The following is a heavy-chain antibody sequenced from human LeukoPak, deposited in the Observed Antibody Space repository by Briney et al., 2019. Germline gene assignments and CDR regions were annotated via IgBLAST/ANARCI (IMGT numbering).Heavy chain of an antibody. J-gene: IGHJ5*02. CDR2: ISNGKT. V-gene: IGHV3-23*01. CDR1: GFPFSGHA. CDR3: VREAGYCAPVCVKTNWFDP. Sequence: PGGSLRLSCAASGFPFSGHAMSWVRQPPGKGLEWVAAISNGKTYYADSVRGRFAISRDDSTNTVYLHMNSLRDEDTALYHCVREAGYCAPVCVKTNWFDPWGQGTLVTVSS. D-gene: IGHD2-15*01.